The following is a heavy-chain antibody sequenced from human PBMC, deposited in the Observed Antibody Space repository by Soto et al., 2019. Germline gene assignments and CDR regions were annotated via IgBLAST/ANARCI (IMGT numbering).Heavy chain of an antibody. CDR2: IYYSGST. Sequence: SETLSLTCTVSGGSIGSYYRSWIRQPPGKGLEWIGYIYYSGSTNYNPSLKSRVTISVDTSKNQFSLKLSSVTAADTAVYYCASSPPMVRGVINWFDPWGQGTLVTVSS. CDR3: ASSPPMVRGVINWFDP. J-gene: IGHJ5*02. V-gene: IGHV4-59*08. CDR1: GGSIGSYY. D-gene: IGHD3-10*01.